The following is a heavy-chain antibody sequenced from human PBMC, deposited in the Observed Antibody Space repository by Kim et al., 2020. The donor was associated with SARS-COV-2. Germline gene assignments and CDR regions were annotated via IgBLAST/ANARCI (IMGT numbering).Heavy chain of an antibody. CDR2: IYYNGVT. Sequence: SETLSLTCTVSGGSLSYYFWSWFRQPPGKGLEYIGYIYYNGVTNYDPSLRSRVTISVDTSKNHFSLKLTSVTAVDTAVYYCARYPPLPYWREGFDFWG. V-gene: IGHV4-59*08. CDR3: ARYPPLPYWREGFDF. J-gene: IGHJ3*01. CDR1: GGSLSYYF. D-gene: IGHD3-3*01.